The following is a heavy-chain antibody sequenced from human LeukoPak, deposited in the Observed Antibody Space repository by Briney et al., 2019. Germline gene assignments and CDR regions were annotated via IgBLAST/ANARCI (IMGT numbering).Heavy chain of an antibody. CDR2: IYPADSAA. Sequence: GESLKISCKASGYSFTTYWIGWVRQMPGKGLEWMGIIYPADSAAKYSPSFQGQVTISVDKSISTAYLQWSRLKASDTAMYYCARRSAEVRGVIGYWGQGTLVTVSS. V-gene: IGHV5-51*01. CDR1: GYSFTTYW. J-gene: IGHJ4*02. D-gene: IGHD3-10*01. CDR3: ARRSAEVRGVIGY.